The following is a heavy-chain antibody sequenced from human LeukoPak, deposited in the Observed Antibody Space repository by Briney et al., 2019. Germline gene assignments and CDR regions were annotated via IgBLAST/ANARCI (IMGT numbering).Heavy chain of an antibody. CDR2: IYHSGST. CDR1: GGSISSSSYY. D-gene: IGHD2-2*01. V-gene: IGHV4-30-2*01. J-gene: IGHJ2*01. Sequence: PSETLSLTCTVSGGSISSSSYYWSWIRQPPGKGLEWIGYIYHSGSTYYNPSLKSRVTISVDRSKNQFSLKLSSVTAADTAVYYCARDLPCSSTSCQGNFDLWGRGTLVTVSS. CDR3: ARDLPCSSTSCQGNFDL.